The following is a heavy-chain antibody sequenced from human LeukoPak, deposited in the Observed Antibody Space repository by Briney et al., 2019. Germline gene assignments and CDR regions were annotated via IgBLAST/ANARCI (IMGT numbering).Heavy chain of an antibody. CDR2: ISYNGSP. Sequence: PSETLSLTCSVSGGSISTYSWNWIRQPPGKGLEWIGYISYNGSPDYNPSFKSRVTMSVDTSKGHFSLKLTSLTAADTAVYYCARFRGTSSWHQEVFDYWGQGTLVTVSS. V-gene: IGHV4-59*08. D-gene: IGHD2-2*01. CDR3: ARFRGTSSWHQEVFDY. J-gene: IGHJ4*02. CDR1: GGSISTYS.